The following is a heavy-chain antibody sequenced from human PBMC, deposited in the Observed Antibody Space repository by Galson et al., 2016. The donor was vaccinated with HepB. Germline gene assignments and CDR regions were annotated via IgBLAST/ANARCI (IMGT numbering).Heavy chain of an antibody. CDR1: GYTFISYD. V-gene: IGHV1-8*01. Sequence: SVKVSCKASGYTFISYDINWVRQAAGQGLEWMGWMNPNSANTDYAQKFQGRVTMTRNTSISTAYMELSSLRSEDTAVYYCAREGSYRSAGRCSSDYYGMDVWGQGTLVTVSS. D-gene: IGHD2-15*01. CDR3: AREGSYRSAGRCSSDYYGMDV. J-gene: IGHJ6*02. CDR2: MNPNSANT.